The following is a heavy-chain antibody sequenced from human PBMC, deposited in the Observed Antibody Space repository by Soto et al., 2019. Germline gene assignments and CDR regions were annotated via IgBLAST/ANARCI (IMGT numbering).Heavy chain of an antibody. Sequence: QVQLVQSGAEVKKPGSSVKVSCKTSGGPFNNHAINWVRQAPGQGLEWVGLVIPTLATADYAQKFQGRVTLTADEVTTTAYMELSSLRSDDTGVYYCASDYGEVEAFDIWGEGTLVTVSS. J-gene: IGHJ3*02. CDR2: VIPTLATA. CDR1: GGPFNNHA. V-gene: IGHV1-69*01. D-gene: IGHD4-17*01. CDR3: ASDYGEVEAFDI.